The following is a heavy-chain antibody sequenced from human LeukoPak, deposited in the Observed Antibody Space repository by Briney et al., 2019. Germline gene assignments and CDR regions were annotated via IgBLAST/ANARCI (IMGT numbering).Heavy chain of an antibody. V-gene: IGHV4-31*03. CDR3: ARDQDGYSRFDY. Sequence: SETLSLTCTVSGGSIISGGHYWSWIRQHPGKGLEWIGYIYYSGTTYYNPSLRSRVTISVDTSVNQFSLRLTSVTAADTAVYYCARDQDGYSRFDYWGQGTLVTVSS. CDR2: IYYSGTT. J-gene: IGHJ4*02. CDR1: GGSIISGGHY. D-gene: IGHD5-24*01.